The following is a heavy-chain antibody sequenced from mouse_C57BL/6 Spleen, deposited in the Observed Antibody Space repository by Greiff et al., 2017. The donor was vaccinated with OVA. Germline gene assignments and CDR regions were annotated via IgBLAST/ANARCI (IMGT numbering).Heavy chain of an antibody. V-gene: IGHV1-52*01. CDR1: GYTFTSYW. D-gene: IGHD2-1*01. CDR3: ARQGNDAMDY. J-gene: IGHJ4*01. Sequence: VQLQQPGAELVRPGSSVKLSCKASGYTFTSYWMHWVKQRPIQGLEWIGNIDPSDSETHYNQKFKDKATLTVDKSSSTAYMQLSSLTSEDSAVYYCARQGNDAMDYWGQGTSVTVSS. CDR2: IDPSDSET.